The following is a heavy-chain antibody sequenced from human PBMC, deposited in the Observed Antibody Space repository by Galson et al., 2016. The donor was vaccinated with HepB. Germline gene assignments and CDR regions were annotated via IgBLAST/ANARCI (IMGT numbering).Heavy chain of an antibody. V-gene: IGHV3-21*06. J-gene: IGHJ4*02. D-gene: IGHD2-2*01. CDR3: ARISPYCSSTSCRKWHYFDY. CDR1: GFTFSTYT. CDR2: VGSSSNYV. Sequence: SLRLSCAASGFTFSTYTMNWVRQAPGKGLEWVSSVGSSSNYVYYADSVEGRFIISRDNAKNSLYLQMSSLRAEDTAVYYCARISPYCSSTSCRKWHYFDYWGQGTLVTVSS.